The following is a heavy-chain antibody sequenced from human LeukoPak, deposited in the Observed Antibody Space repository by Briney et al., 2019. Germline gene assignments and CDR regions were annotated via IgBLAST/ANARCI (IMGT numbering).Heavy chain of an antibody. CDR1: GFTVSSNY. CDR2: IYSGGSI. V-gene: IGHV3-53*01. Sequence: PGGSLRLSCAASGFTVSSNYMSWVRQAPGKGLEWVSVIYSGGSIYYADSVKGRFTISRDNSKNTLYLQMNSLRAEDTAVYYCAREGDSRAFDIWGQGTMVTVSS. J-gene: IGHJ3*02. D-gene: IGHD3-16*01. CDR3: AREGDSRAFDI.